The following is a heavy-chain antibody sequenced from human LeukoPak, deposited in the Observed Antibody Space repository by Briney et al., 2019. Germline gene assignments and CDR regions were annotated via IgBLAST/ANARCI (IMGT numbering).Heavy chain of an antibody. CDR1: GFTFSSYA. CDR3: ARDRSEGSGYADY. J-gene: IGHJ4*02. Sequence: GGSLRLSCAASGFTFSSYAMSWVRQAPGKGLEWVSAISGSGGSTYYADSVKGRFTISRDNAKNSLYLQMNSLRAEDTAVYYCARDRSEGSGYADYWGQGTLVTVSS. V-gene: IGHV3-23*01. CDR2: ISGSGGST. D-gene: IGHD3-22*01.